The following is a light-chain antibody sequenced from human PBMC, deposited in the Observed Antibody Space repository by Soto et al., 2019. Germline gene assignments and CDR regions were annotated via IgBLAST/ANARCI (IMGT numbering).Light chain of an antibody. J-gene: IGKJ1*01. CDR3: LQYNSYYST. V-gene: IGKV1-5*03. Sequence: DIRMTQSPSTLSASVGDRVTITCRASQSISSWLAWYQQKPGKAPKLLIYKASSLESGVPSRFSGSGSGTEFTLTISSLQPDDFATYYCLQYNSYYSTFGQGTKVDIK. CDR2: KAS. CDR1: QSISSW.